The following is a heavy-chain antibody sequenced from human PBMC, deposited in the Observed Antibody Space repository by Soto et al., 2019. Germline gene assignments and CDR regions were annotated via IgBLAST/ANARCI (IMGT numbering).Heavy chain of an antibody. CDR3: ASAYGDYYFDY. J-gene: IGHJ4*02. CDR2: ISYDGGNK. V-gene: IGHV3-30-3*01. Sequence: QVQLVESGGGVVQPGRSLRLSCAASGFTFSTYAMHWVRQAPGKGLEWVSLISYDGGNKYYADSVKGRFTISRDNSKNMLYLQMNSLRTEDTAVYYCASAYGDYYFDYWGQGTLVTVSS. D-gene: IGHD4-17*01. CDR1: GFTFSTYA.